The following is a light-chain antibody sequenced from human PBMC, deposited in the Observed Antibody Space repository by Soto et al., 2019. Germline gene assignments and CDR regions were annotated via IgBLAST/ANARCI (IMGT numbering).Light chain of an antibody. Sequence: DIQMTQSPSSLSASVGDRVTFTCRASQDISNYLAWYQQKPGKVPKLLIYAASTLQSGVPSRFSGSGSGTYFTLTISSLQPEDVATYYCQKYNTAPSLTFGGGTKVEIK. CDR2: AAS. CDR3: QKYNTAPSLT. V-gene: IGKV1-27*01. J-gene: IGKJ4*01. CDR1: QDISNY.